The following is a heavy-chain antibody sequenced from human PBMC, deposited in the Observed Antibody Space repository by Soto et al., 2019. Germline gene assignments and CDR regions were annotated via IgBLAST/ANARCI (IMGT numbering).Heavy chain of an antibody. CDR3: ARGRTSNLRITMIVVVIHGLYYFDY. CDR1: GGSISSSSYY. CDR2: IYYSGST. V-gene: IGHV4-39*07. J-gene: IGHJ4*02. Sequence: SETLSLTCTVSGGSISSSSYYWGWIRQPPGKGLEWIGSIYYSGSTNYNPSLKSRVTISVDTSKNQFSLKLSSVTAADTAVYYCARGRTSNLRITMIVVVIHGLYYFDYWGQGTLVTVSS. D-gene: IGHD3-22*01.